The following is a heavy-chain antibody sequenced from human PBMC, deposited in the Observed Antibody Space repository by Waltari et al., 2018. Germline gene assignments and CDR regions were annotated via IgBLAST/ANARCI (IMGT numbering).Heavy chain of an antibody. J-gene: IGHJ6*02. CDR2: ISAGGGAT. CDR3: TKRGDYYYYGMAV. Sequence: EVRLVESGGGLVQPGGSLRLYCATFGFTFTISAMSWVRQAPGKGLEWVSSISAGGGATYYADSVKGRFTISRDISKNTLCLQVNSLRADDTAVYYCTKRGDYYYYGMAVWGQGTTVTVSS. CDR1: GFTFTISA. V-gene: IGHV3-23*04.